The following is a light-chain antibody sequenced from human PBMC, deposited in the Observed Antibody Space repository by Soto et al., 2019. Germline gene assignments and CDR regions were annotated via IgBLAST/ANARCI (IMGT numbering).Light chain of an antibody. V-gene: IGKV1-5*01. J-gene: IGKJ1*01. Sequence: DIQMTQSPSTLSASVGDRVTITCRASQSTSSWLAWYQQKPGKAPNLLIYDASTLVRGVPSRFSGSGSGTEFTLTISSLQPDDFATYYCQQYITFGQGTKVEIK. CDR3: QQYIT. CDR2: DAS. CDR1: QSTSSW.